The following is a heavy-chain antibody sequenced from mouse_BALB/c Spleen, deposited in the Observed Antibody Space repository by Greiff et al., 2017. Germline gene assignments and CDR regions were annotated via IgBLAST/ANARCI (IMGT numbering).Heavy chain of an antibody. J-gene: IGHJ3*01. Sequence: EVQLVESGGGLVQPGGSRKLSCAASGFTFSSFGMHWVRQAPEKGLEWVAYISSGSSTIYYADTVKGRFTISRDNPKNTLFLQMTSLRSEDTAMYYCARSSQFIKGFAYWGQGTLVTVSA. CDR1: GFTFSSFG. CDR3: ARSSQFIKGFAY. CDR2: ISSGSSTI. V-gene: IGHV5-17*02. D-gene: IGHD1-1*01.